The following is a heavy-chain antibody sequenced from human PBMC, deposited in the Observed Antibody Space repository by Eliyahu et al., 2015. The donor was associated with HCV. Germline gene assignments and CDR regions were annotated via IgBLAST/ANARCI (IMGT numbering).Heavy chain of an antibody. D-gene: IGHD3-22*01. V-gene: IGHV7-4-1*02. CDR1: GYTFTSYA. CDR2: INTNTGNP. J-gene: IGHJ3*02. Sequence: LKKPGASVKVSCKASGYTFTSYAMNWVRQAPGQGLEWMGWINTNTGNPTYAQGFTGRFVFSLDTSVSTAYLQISSLKAEDTAVYYCARVGEYYYDSSGYYPVDAFDIWGQGTMVTVSS. CDR3: ARVGEYYYDSSGYYPVDAFDI.